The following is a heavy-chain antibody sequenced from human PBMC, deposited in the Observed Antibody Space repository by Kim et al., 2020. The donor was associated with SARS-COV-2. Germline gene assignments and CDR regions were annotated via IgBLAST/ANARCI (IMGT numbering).Heavy chain of an antibody. V-gene: IGHV3-30*04. CDR2: ISYDGSNK. J-gene: IGHJ4*02. Sequence: GGSLRLSCAASGFTFSSYAMHWVRQAPGKGLEWVAVISYDGSNKYYADSVKGRFTISRDNSKNTLYLQMNSLRAEDTAVYYCARGYCSGGSYALDYWGQGTLVTVSS. CDR1: GFTFSSYA. CDR3: ARGYCSGGSYALDY. D-gene: IGHD2-15*01.